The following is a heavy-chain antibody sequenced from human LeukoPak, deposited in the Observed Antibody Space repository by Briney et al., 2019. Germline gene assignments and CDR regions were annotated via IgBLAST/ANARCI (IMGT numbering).Heavy chain of an antibody. CDR3: AKDHLPGIVVADRDY. V-gene: IGHV3-23*01. D-gene: IGHD6-19*01. J-gene: IGHJ4*02. Sequence: GGTLRLSCAASGFIFSRYGMSWVRQAPGKGLEWVSAISGSGGTTYYTDSVKGRFTISRDNSKNTLYLQINSLRAEDTAIYYCAKDHLPGIVVADRDYWGQGTLVTVSS. CDR1: GFIFSRYG. CDR2: ISGSGGTT.